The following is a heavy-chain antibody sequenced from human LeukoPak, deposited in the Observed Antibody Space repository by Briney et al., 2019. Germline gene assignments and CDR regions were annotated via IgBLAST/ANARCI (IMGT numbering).Heavy chain of an antibody. V-gene: IGHV3-73*01. CDR3: TRVWWLRGVDY. D-gene: IGHD2-8*02. CDR1: GFTFSGSA. CDR2: IRSKANSYAQ. J-gene: IGHJ4*02. Sequence: HSGGSLRLSCAASGFTFSGSAMHRVRQASGKGLEWVGRIRSKANSYAQAYAASVKGRFTISRDDSKNTGYLQMNSLKTEDTAVYYCTRVWWLRGVDYWGQGTLVTVSS.